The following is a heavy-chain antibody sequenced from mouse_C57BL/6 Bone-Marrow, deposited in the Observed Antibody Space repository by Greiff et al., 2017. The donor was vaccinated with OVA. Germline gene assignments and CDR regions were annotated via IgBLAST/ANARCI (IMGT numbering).Heavy chain of an antibody. CDR3: ASDYCSSYYWYFAV. V-gene: IGHV1-26*01. D-gene: IGHD1-1*01. CDR2: ITPNNGGT. Sequence: VQLQQSGPELVKPGASVKISCKASGYTFTDYYMNWVKQSHGKSLEWIGDITPNNGGTSYNQKFKGKATLTVDKSSSTAYMELRSLTSADSAVXYCASDYCSSYYWYFAVWGTGPTVTVSS. CDR1: GYTFTDYY. J-gene: IGHJ1*03.